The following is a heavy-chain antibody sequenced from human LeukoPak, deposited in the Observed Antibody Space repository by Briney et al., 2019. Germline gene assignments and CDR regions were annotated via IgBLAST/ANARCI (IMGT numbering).Heavy chain of an antibody. J-gene: IGHJ6*03. V-gene: IGHV4-39*07. CDR2: INHSGST. Sequence: PSETLSLTCTVSGDSISSGDYYWSWIRQPPGKGLEWIGEINHSGSTNYNPSLKSRVTISVDTSKNQFSLKLSSVTAADTAVYYCARTRVAGYYYYYMDVWGKGTTVTISS. CDR3: ARTRVAGYYYYYMDV. D-gene: IGHD6-19*01. CDR1: GDSISSGDYY.